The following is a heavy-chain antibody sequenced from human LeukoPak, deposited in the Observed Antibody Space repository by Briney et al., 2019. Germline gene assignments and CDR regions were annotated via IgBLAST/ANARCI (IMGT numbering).Heavy chain of an antibody. Sequence: PSETLSLTCTVSGGSITGNYWSWSRQPPGKGLGWIGYIYNSETTNYNPSLKSRVTISIDTSKNQFSLKLSSVTAADTAVYYCARHDGDWGQGILVTVSS. J-gene: IGHJ4*02. CDR1: GGSITGNY. D-gene: IGHD4-17*01. CDR2: IYNSETT. CDR3: ARHDGD. V-gene: IGHV4-59*08.